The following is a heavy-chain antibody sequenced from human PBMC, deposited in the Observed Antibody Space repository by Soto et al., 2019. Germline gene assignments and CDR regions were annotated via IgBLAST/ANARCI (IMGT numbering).Heavy chain of an antibody. V-gene: IGHV4-30-4*01. CDR2: IYYSGST. CDR1: GGSISSGDYY. D-gene: IGHD6-25*01. CDR3: ARDGGGYQINYYYYGMDV. Sequence: QVQLQESGPGLVKPSQTLSLTCTVSGGSISSGDYYWSWIRQPPGKGLECIGYIYYSGSTYYNPSLKSRVTISVDTSKNQFSLKLSSVTAADTAVYYCARDGGGYQINYYYYGMDVWGQGTTVTVSS. J-gene: IGHJ6*02.